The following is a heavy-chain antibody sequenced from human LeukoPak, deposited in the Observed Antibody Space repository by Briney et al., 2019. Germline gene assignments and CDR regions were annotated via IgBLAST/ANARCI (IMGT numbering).Heavy chain of an antibody. CDR2: IYPGDSDT. V-gene: IGHV5-51*01. D-gene: IGHD5-12*01. CDR3: ATTHSGYPGGLDY. CDR1: GYRFTSYW. Sequence: GESLKISCKGSGYRFTSYWIAWVRQMPGKGLEWMGIIYPGDSDTRYSPSFQGQVTISADKSVSTAYLQWSSLKASDTAMYYCATTHSGYPGGLDYWGQGTLVTVSS. J-gene: IGHJ4*02.